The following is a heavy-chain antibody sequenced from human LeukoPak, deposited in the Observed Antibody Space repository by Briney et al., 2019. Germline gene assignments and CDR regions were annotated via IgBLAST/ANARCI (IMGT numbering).Heavy chain of an antibody. CDR1: GFTLDDYG. V-gene: IGHV3-20*04. D-gene: IGHD6-13*01. CDR3: ARETSTVIAAPGY. Sequence: GGSLRLSCAASGFTLDDYGMTWVRQAPGKGLEWVSSINWNGGSTGYADSVKGRFTISRDIAKNSLYLQMNSLRAEDTAFYYCARETSTVIAAPGYWGQGTLVTVSS. J-gene: IGHJ4*02. CDR2: INWNGGST.